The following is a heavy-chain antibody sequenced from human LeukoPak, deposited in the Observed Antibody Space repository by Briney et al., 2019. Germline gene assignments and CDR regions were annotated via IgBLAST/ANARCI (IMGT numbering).Heavy chain of an antibody. CDR2: MNPNSGNT. CDR1: GYTFTSYD. V-gene: IGHV1-8*01. D-gene: IGHD3-22*01. Sequence: GASVKVSCKASGYTFTSYDINWVRQATGQGLGWMGWMNPNSGNTGYAQKFQGRVTMTRNTSISTAYMELSSLRSEDTAVYYCARGSGYYYYYYGMDVWGQGTTVTVSS. J-gene: IGHJ6*02. CDR3: ARGSGYYYYYYGMDV.